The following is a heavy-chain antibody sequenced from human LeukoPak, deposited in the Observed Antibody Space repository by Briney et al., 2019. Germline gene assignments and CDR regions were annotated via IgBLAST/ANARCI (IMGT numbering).Heavy chain of an antibody. CDR1: GGSFNGYY. D-gene: IGHD7-27*01. J-gene: IGHJ3*02. CDR3: ARHLTGERAFDI. CDR2: VNHSGRA. Sequence: SETLSLTCAVYGGSFNGYYGSWIRQPPGKGLEWIGEVNHSGRANCNPSLKSRATITADTSKNQFSLKVTSVTAADTATYYCARHLTGERAFDIWGQGTLVTVSS. V-gene: IGHV4-34*01.